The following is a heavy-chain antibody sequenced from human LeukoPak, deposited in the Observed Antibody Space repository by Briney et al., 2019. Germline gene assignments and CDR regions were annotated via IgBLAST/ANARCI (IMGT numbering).Heavy chain of an antibody. CDR1: GGSISSGGYY. J-gene: IGHJ4*02. CDR3: ARVRIAYDYVWGSYPQIYFDY. Sequence: PSQTLSLTCTVSGGSISSGGYYWSWIRQHPGKGLEWIGYIYYSGSTYYNPSLKSRVTISVDTSKNQFSLKLSSVTAADTAVYYCARVRIAYDYVWGSYPQIYFDYWGQGTLVTVSS. D-gene: IGHD3-16*02. V-gene: IGHV4-31*03. CDR2: IYYSGST.